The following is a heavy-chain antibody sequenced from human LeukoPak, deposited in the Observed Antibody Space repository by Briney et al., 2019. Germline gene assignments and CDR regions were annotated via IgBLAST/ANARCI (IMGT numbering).Heavy chain of an antibody. J-gene: IGHJ4*02. CDR1: GFTFSSYG. Sequence: QPGRSLRLSCAASGFTFSSYGMHWVRQAPGKGLEWVAVIWYDGSNKYYADSVKGRFTISRDNSKNTPYLQMNSLRAEDTAVYYCARRYFDYWGQGTLVTVST. V-gene: IGHV3-33*01. CDR3: ARRYFDY. CDR2: IWYDGSNK.